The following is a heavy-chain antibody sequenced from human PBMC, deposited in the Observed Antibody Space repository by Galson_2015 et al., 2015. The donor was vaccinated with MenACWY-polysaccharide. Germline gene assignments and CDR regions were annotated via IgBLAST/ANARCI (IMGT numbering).Heavy chain of an antibody. D-gene: IGHD2-2*01. Sequence: SETLSLTCTVSGGSVSSVTHFWSWIRQAPGKGLEWIGYVYYTGAAKYNPSLRSRVTTSVDTSKNRISLRLTSVTPADTAVYYCARAVVPTATALYWFDPWGQGTLVTVSS. CDR1: GGSVSSVTHF. CDR3: ARAVVPTATALYWFDP. V-gene: IGHV4-61*01. CDR2: VYYTGAA. J-gene: IGHJ5*02.